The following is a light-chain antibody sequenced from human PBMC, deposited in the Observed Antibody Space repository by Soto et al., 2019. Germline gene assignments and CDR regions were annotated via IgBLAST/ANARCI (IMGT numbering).Light chain of an antibody. CDR2: GNT. V-gene: IGLV1-47*02. J-gene: IGLJ1*01. CDR3: AAWDDSLRGYG. CDR1: SSNIGRNY. Sequence: QSVLSQPPSASGTPGHRVTISCSGSSSNIGRNYIYWYQQLPATAPTLLIYGNTQRPSGVPDRFSGSKSGTSVSLAISGLRSEDEADYYCAAWDDSLRGYGFGTGTKVTVL.